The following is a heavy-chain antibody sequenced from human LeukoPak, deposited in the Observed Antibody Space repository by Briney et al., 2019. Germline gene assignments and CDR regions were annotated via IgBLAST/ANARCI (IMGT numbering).Heavy chain of an antibody. V-gene: IGHV4-34*01. Sequence: SETLSLTCAVYGGSFSGYYWSWLRQPPGKGLEWVGEINHSGSTNYNPSLKSRITISVDTSKNQFSLKLSSVTAADTAVYYCARGTIVVDPSYNWFDPWGQGTLVTVSS. D-gene: IGHD3-22*01. CDR2: INHSGST. CDR3: ARGTIVVDPSYNWFDP. CDR1: GGSFSGYY. J-gene: IGHJ5*02.